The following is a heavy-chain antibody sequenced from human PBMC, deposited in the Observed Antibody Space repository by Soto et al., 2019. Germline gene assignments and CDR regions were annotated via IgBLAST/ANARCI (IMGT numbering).Heavy chain of an antibody. Sequence: ASETLSLTCTVSGGSISSSSYYWGWIRQPPGKGLEWIGSIYYSGSTYYNPSLKSRVTISVDTSKNQFSLKLSSVTAADTAVYYCARHTYYYGSGSYYWRINWFDPWGQGTLVTVSS. CDR3: ARHTYYYGSGSYYWRINWFDP. CDR2: IYYSGST. V-gene: IGHV4-39*01. CDR1: GGSISSSSYY. D-gene: IGHD3-10*01. J-gene: IGHJ5*02.